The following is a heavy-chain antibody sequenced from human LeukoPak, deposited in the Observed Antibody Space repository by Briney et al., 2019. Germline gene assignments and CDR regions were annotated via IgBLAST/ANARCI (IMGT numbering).Heavy chain of an antibody. V-gene: IGHV4-38-2*02. CDR3: ARDHSSGSYLY. CDR2: IYHTGST. J-gene: IGHJ4*02. D-gene: IGHD1-26*01. CDR1: GYSISSGYY. Sequence: SETLSLTCSVSGYSISSGYYWGWIRQPPGKGLEWIGTIYHTGSTYYNPSLESRVTISVDTSKNRFSLKLSSVTAADTAIYFCARDHSSGSYLYWGQGSLVTVSS.